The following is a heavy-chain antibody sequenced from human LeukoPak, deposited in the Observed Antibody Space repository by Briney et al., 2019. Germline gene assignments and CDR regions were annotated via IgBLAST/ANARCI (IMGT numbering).Heavy chain of an antibody. V-gene: IGHV4-30-4*01. J-gene: IGHJ5*02. CDR2: IYYSRST. Sequence: SQTLSLTCTVAAGSMSSGDYYWGWIRQPPGKGLEWIRHIYYSRSTYYNPSLKRRGTRSRDTSKNQFSLKLSSVTAADTAVDYCAREGNCSGGSCYWGDNWFDPWGQGTLVAVSS. D-gene: IGHD2-15*01. CDR1: AGSMSSGDYY. CDR3: AREGNCSGGSCYWGDNWFDP.